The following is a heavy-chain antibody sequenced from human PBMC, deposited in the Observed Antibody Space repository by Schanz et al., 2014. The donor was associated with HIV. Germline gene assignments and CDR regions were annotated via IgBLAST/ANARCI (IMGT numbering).Heavy chain of an antibody. CDR2: ISYDGSNK. D-gene: IGHD3-22*01. J-gene: IGHJ6*02. CDR3: AKDRNHYDSRYRGKGNYYYYYGMDV. CDR1: GFTFDSFG. Sequence: VQLVESGGHLVQPGRSLRLSCAASGFTFDSFGMHWVRQAPGKGLEWVAVISYDGSNKKYADSVKGRFTISRDNSKNTLYLQMKSLRPEDTAVYYCAKDRNHYDSRYRGKGNYYYYYGMDVWGQGTTVTVSS. V-gene: IGHV3-30*18.